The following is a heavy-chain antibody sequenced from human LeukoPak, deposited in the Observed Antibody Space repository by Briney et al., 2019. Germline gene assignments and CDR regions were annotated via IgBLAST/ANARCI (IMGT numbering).Heavy chain of an antibody. V-gene: IGHV3-21*01. CDR2: ISSSSSYI. CDR3: ARVLGRATATDY. Sequence: GGSLRLSCAASGFTFSSYSMNWVRQAPGKGLEWVSSISSSSSYIYYADSVKGRFTISRDNAKNSLYLQMNSLRAEDTAVYYCARVLGRATATDYWGQGTLVTVSS. J-gene: IGHJ4*02. D-gene: IGHD5-12*01. CDR1: GFTFSSYS.